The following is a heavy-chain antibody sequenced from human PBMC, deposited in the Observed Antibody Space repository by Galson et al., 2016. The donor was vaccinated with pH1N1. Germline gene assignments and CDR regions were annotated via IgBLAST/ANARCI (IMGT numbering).Heavy chain of an antibody. D-gene: IGHD5-24*01. CDR3: VRETRDDYNYGNFDY. V-gene: IGHV3-48*03. CDR2: IIGSGSIT. Sequence: SLRLSCAVSGFNFRTYEMHWVRQAPGKGLEWISYIIGSGSITNYADSVRGRFTISRDNAKSSLFLQMDSLRAEDTATYHCVRETRDDYNYGNFDYWGQGTLVTVSS. J-gene: IGHJ4*02. CDR1: GFNFRTYE.